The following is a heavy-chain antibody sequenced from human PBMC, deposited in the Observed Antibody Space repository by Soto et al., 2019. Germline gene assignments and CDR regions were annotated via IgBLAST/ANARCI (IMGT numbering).Heavy chain of an antibody. V-gene: IGHV4-4*07. CDR1: GASISSYY. J-gene: IGHJ6*02. D-gene: IGHD5-12*01. Sequence: QVQLQESGPGLVRPSETLSLTCTVSGASISSYYWSWIRQPAGKGLEWIGRLYTSGNTNYNPSLKSRASMSVDTSKNQFSLQLNSVTAADMAVYYCARDRLGYSGYDDSGMDVWGQGTTVSVSS. CDR3: ARDRLGYSGYDDSGMDV. CDR2: LYTSGNT.